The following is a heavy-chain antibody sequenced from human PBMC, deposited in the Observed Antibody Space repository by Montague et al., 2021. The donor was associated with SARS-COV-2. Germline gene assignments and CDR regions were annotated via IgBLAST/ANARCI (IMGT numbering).Heavy chain of an antibody. D-gene: IGHD1-26*01. J-gene: IGHJ4*02. Sequence: SETLSLTCSVSNGSISNYYWNWIRQTPEKRLEWIGFIYYSGSTFYSPSLKSRLTLSVDTSKNQLSLKLNSVTAADTAVYYCVGTPMRSQDGLRGNFSDWGQGALVSVSS. CDR1: NGSISNYY. V-gene: IGHV4-59*01. CDR3: VGTPMRSQDGLRGNFSD. CDR2: IYYSGST.